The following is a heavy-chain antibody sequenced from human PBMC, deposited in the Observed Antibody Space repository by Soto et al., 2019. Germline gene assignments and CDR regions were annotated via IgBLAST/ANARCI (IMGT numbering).Heavy chain of an antibody. CDR3: ATHYRYCSGGSCYLGNWFDP. V-gene: IGHV1-58*01. Sequence: SVKVSCKASGFTFTSSAVQWVRQARGQRLEWIGWIVVGSGNTNYAQKFQERVTITRDMSTSTAYMELSSLRSEDTAVYYCATHYRYCSGGSCYLGNWFDPWGQGTLVTVSS. J-gene: IGHJ5*02. CDR2: IVVGSGNT. D-gene: IGHD2-15*01. CDR1: GFTFTSSA.